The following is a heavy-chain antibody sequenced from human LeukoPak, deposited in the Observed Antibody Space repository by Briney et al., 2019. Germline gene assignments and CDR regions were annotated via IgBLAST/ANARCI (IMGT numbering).Heavy chain of an antibody. D-gene: IGHD5-12*01. Sequence: AASVKVSCKASGGTFSSYAISWVRQAPGQGLEWMGGIIPIFGTANCAQQFQGRVPITGDESTNTAYMELSRRISEDTAVYYWAIRYGGSEYYFDYWGQGTLVTVSS. CDR1: GGTFSSYA. J-gene: IGHJ4*02. CDR3: AIRYGGSEYYFDY. CDR2: IIPIFGTA. V-gene: IGHV1-69*13.